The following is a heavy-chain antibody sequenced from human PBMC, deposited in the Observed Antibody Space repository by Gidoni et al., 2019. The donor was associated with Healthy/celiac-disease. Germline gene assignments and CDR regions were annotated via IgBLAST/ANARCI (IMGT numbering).Heavy chain of an antibody. CDR3: ARDGSSYNWGDSFDY. Sequence: EVQLVESGGGLVKPGGSLRLSCAASGFTFRSYSMNWVRQAPGKGLEWVSSISSSSSYIYYADSVKGRFTISRDNAKNSLYLQMNSLRAEDTAVYYCARDGSSYNWGDSFDYWGQGTLVTVSS. CDR1: GFTFRSYS. D-gene: IGHD3-16*01. V-gene: IGHV3-21*01. J-gene: IGHJ4*02. CDR2: ISSSSSYI.